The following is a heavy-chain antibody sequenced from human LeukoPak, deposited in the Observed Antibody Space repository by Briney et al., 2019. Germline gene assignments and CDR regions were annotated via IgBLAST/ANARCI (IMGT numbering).Heavy chain of an antibody. J-gene: IGHJ6*02. D-gene: IGHD6-19*01. V-gene: IGHV3-33*01. Sequence: PGRSLRLSCAASGFTFSSYGMHWVRQAPGKGLEWVAVIWYDGSNKYYADSVKGRFTISRDNSKNTLYLQMNSLRAEDTAVYYCARSSSGGYYYYYGMDAWGQGTTVTVSS. CDR2: IWYDGSNK. CDR1: GFTFSSYG. CDR3: ARSSSGGYYYYYGMDA.